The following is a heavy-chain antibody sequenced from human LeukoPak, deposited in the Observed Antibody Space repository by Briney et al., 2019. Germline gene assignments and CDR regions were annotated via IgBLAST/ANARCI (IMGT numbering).Heavy chain of an antibody. J-gene: IGHJ5*02. Sequence: SETLSLTCTVSGDSMSSYYWNFIRQPAGKGLEWIGRIHTSWTTYYNPSLKSRITMSVDTSKNQFSLKLSSVTAADTAVYYCAGVVVPAANWFDPWGQGTLVTVSS. CDR2: IHTSWTT. D-gene: IGHD2-2*01. CDR1: GDSMSSYY. CDR3: AGVVVPAANWFDP. V-gene: IGHV4-4*07.